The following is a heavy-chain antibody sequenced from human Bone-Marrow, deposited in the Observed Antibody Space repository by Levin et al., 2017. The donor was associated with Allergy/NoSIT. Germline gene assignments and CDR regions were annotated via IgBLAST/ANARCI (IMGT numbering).Heavy chain of an antibody. V-gene: IGHV4-4*02. CDR2: IYHSGST. Sequence: SETLSLTCGVSDDSISSSNWWTWVRQPPGKGLEWIGEIYHSGSTNYNPSLKSRVTISVEKSKNQFSLKLSSVTAADTAVYYCARRNVLAPGEDWFDPWGQGILVTVS. CDR3: ARRNVLAPGEDWFDP. J-gene: IGHJ5*02. D-gene: IGHD7-27*01. CDR1: DDSISSSNW.